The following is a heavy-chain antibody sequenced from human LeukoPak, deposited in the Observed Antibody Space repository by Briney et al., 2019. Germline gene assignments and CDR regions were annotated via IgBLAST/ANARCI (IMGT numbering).Heavy chain of an antibody. D-gene: IGHD3-22*01. V-gene: IGHV1-18*01. Sequence: GSSVKVSCKASGGTFSSYGISWVRQAPGQGLEWMGWISAYNGNTNYAQKLQGRVTMTTDTSTSTAYMELRSLRSDDTAVYYCAREKGYYYDSSGYPLFDYWGQGTLVTVSS. CDR2: ISAYNGNT. CDR1: GGTFSSYG. CDR3: AREKGYYYDSSGYPLFDY. J-gene: IGHJ4*02.